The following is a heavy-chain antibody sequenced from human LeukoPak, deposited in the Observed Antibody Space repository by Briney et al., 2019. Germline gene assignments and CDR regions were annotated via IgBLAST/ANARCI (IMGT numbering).Heavy chain of an antibody. J-gene: IGHJ5*02. CDR1: GFTVSSNY. CDR3: ARNLHYYDSSGYYYEKWFDP. V-gene: IGHV3-53*01. Sequence: GSLRLSCAASGFTVSSNYMSWVRQAPGKGLEWVSVIYSGGSTYYADSVKGRFTISRDNSKNTLYLQMNSLRAEDTAVYYCARNLHYYDSSGYYYEKWFDPWGQGTLVTVSS. D-gene: IGHD3-22*01. CDR2: IYSGGST.